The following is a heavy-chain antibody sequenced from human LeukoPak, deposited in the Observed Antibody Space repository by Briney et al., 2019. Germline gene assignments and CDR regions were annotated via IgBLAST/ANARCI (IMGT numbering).Heavy chain of an antibody. CDR1: GYTFTSYG. Sequence: GASVKVSCKASGYTFTSYGVSWVRQAPGQGLEWMGWISAYNGNTNYAQNFLGRVTMTTDTSTSTAYMELRSLRSDDTAVYYCARVMNREGTNYWGQGTPVTVSS. J-gene: IGHJ4*02. D-gene: IGHD1-14*01. CDR2: ISAYNGNT. V-gene: IGHV1-18*01. CDR3: ARVMNREGTNY.